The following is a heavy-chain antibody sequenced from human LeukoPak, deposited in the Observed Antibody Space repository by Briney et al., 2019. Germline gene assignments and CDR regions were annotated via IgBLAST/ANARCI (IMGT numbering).Heavy chain of an antibody. D-gene: IGHD3-3*01. CDR1: GGSFSGYY. Sequence: PSETLSLTCAVYGGSFSGYYWSWIRQPPGKGLEWIGEINHSGSTNYNPSLKSRVTISVDTSKNQFSLKLSSVTAADTAVYYCARLRFLEWLPYYYYMDVWGKGTTVTVSS. J-gene: IGHJ6*03. CDR2: INHSGST. CDR3: ARLRFLEWLPYYYYMDV. V-gene: IGHV4-34*01.